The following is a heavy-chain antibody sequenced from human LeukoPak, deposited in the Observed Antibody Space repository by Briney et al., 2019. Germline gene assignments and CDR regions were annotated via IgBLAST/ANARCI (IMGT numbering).Heavy chain of an antibody. CDR2: IWYDGSNK. CDR1: GFTFSSYG. V-gene: IGHV3-33*01. CDR3: ARDHENDFWSGYYWRNFDY. J-gene: IGHJ4*02. Sequence: GRSLRLSCAASGFTFSSYGMHWVRQAPGKGLERVAVIWYDGSNKYYADSVKGRFTISRDNSKNTLYLQMNSLRAEDTAVYYCARDHENDFWSGYYWRNFDYWGQGTLVTVSS. D-gene: IGHD3-3*01.